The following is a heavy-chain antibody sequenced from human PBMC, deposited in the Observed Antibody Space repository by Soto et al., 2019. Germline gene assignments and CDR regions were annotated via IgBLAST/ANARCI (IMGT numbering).Heavy chain of an antibody. J-gene: IGHJ4*02. CDR1: GGTFSNFV. CDR2: NIPIFGTA. D-gene: IGHD2-15*01. V-gene: IGHV1-69*13. Sequence: SVKVSCKASGGTFSNFVISWVRQAPGQGLEWMGGNIPIFGTANYAQKFQGRVTIIADESTGTTYMELTSLRSEDTAVYYCARAPILFVETTYENYFDYCFQGTLVTHSS. CDR3: ARAPILFVETTYENYFDY.